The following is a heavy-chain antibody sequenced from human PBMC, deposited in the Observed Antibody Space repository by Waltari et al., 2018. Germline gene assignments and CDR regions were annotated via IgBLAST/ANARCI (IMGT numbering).Heavy chain of an antibody. Sequence: QLQLQESGPGLVKPSETLSLTCTVSGGSISSSSYYWGWIRQPPGKGLEWIGSIYYSGRTYYNPSLKSRVTISVDTSKNQFSLKLSSVTAADTAVYYCARQAFDTRGYYFDYWGQGTLVTVSS. V-gene: IGHV4-39*01. CDR2: IYYSGRT. J-gene: IGHJ4*02. CDR3: ARQAFDTRGYYFDY. D-gene: IGHD3-22*01. CDR1: GGSISSSSYY.